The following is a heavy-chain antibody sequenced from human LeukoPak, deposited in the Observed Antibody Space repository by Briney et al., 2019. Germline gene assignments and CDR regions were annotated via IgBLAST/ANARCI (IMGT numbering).Heavy chain of an antibody. CDR2: INPNSGGT. Sequence: ASVKVSCKASGYTFTSYDINWVRQATGQGLEWMGWINPNSGGTNYAQKFQGRVTMTRDTSISTAYMELSRLRSDDTAVYYCASAFRGSGWYRWFDPWAREPWSPSPQ. J-gene: IGHJ5*02. D-gene: IGHD6-19*01. CDR3: ASAFRGSGWYRWFDP. CDR1: GYTFTSYD. V-gene: IGHV1-2*02.